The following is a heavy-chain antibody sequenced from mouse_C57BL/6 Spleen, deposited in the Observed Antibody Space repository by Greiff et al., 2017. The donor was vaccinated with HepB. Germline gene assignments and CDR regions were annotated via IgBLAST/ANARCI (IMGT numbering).Heavy chain of an antibody. CDR3: ARSDYGSSPWYFDV. V-gene: IGHV1-76*01. CDR1: GYTFTDYY. D-gene: IGHD1-1*01. CDR2: IYPGSGNT. J-gene: IGHJ1*03. Sequence: QVQLQQSGAELVRPGASVKLSCKASGYTFTDYYINWVKQRPGQGLEWIARIYPGSGNTYYNEKFKGKATLTAEKSSSTAYMQLSSLTSEDSAVYFCARSDYGSSPWYFDVWGTGTTVTVSS.